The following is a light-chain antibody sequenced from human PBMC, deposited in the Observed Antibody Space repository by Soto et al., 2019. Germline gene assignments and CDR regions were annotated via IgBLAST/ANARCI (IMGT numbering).Light chain of an antibody. Sequence: DIQMTQSPSTLSASVGDRVTITCRASQSVRSWLAWYQQKPGRAPKFLIYDASSLESGVPSRFSGSGSGTEFTLTISNLQPDDFATYYCQQSYSTLITFGQGTRLEIK. CDR3: QQSYSTLIT. CDR2: DAS. V-gene: IGKV1-5*01. J-gene: IGKJ5*01. CDR1: QSVRSW.